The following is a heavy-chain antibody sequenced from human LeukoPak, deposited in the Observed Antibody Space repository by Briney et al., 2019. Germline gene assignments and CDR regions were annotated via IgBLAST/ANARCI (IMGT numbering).Heavy chain of an antibody. V-gene: IGHV1-46*03. CDR3: ARRDCSSTSCPLDY. Sequence: ASVKVSCKASGYTFTSYYMHWVRQAPGQGLEWMGIINPSGGSTNYAQKFQGRVTMPRDTSTSTVYMELSSLKSEDPAVYYCARRDCSSTSCPLDYWRQGTLVTVS. CDR1: GYTFTSYY. J-gene: IGHJ4*02. D-gene: IGHD2-2*01. CDR2: INPSGGST.